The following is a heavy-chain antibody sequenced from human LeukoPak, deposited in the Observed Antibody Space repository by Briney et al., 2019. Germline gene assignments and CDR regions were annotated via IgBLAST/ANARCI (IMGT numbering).Heavy chain of an antibody. Sequence: TSETLSLTCAVYIDSFSNYHWNWIRQTPAKGMEWIGEVNESGGTNISPSLRSRVILSVDTSKNQFSLKLISVTVADTAIYYCARGQGAAVPQVGKNWFDPWGQGTRVTVSS. J-gene: IGHJ5*02. V-gene: IGHV4-34*01. CDR2: VNESGGT. D-gene: IGHD1-26*01. CDR1: IDSFSNYH. CDR3: ARGQGAAVPQVGKNWFDP.